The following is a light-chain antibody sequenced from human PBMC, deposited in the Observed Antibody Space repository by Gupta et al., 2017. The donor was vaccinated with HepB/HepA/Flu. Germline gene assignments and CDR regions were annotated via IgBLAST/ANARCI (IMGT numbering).Light chain of an antibody. CDR1: SSNIGTNY. Sequence: QSVLTQPPSASGTPGQRATISCSGSSSNIGTNYVYWYQQLPGTAPKLLIYRNNQRPSGAPDRFSGSKSGTSASLAISGLRSEDEADYYCAVWDDSLSGPVFGGGTKLTVL. CDR3: AVWDDSLSGPV. V-gene: IGLV1-47*01. CDR2: RNN. J-gene: IGLJ3*02.